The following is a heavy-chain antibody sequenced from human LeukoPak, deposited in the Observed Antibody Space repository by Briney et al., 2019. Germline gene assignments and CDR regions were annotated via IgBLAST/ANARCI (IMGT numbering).Heavy chain of an antibody. V-gene: IGHV4-59*01. CDR2: IYYSGST. J-gene: IGHJ1*01. CDR1: GGSISSYY. CDR3: ASIPYYDSSGYPRVLH. Sequence: SETLSLTCTVSGGSISSYYWSWIRQPPGEGLEWIGCIYYSGSTNYNPSLKSRVTISVDTSKNQFSLKLSSVTAADTAVYYCASIPYYDSSGYPRVLHWGQGTLVTVSS. D-gene: IGHD3-22*01.